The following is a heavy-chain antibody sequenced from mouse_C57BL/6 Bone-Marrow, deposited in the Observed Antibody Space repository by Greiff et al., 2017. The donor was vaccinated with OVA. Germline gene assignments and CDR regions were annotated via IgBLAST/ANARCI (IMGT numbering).Heavy chain of an antibody. CDR1: GFTFSDYY. CDR3: ARRDYGSSQFAY. V-gene: IGHV5-12*01. J-gene: IGHJ3*01. D-gene: IGHD1-1*01. Sequence: EVKLVESGGGLVQPGGSLKLSCAASGFTFSDYYMYWVRQTPEKRLEWVAYISNGGGSTYYPDTVKGRFTISRDNAKNTLYLQMSRLKSEDTAMYYCARRDYGSSQFAYWGQGTLVTVSA. CDR2: ISNGGGST.